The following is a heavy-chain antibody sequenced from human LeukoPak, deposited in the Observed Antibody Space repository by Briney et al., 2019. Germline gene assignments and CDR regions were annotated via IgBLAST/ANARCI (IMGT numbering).Heavy chain of an antibody. CDR1: GGSISSYY. CDR2: IYTSGST. D-gene: IGHD2-15*01. CDR3: ARGAYCSGGSCYGGYLDY. Sequence: SETLSLTCTVSGGSISSYYWSWIRQPAGKGLEWIGHIYTSGSTNYNPSLKSRVTISVDTSKNQFSLKLSSVTAADTAVYYCARGAYCSGGSCYGGYLDYWGQGTLVTVSS. V-gene: IGHV4-4*07. J-gene: IGHJ4*02.